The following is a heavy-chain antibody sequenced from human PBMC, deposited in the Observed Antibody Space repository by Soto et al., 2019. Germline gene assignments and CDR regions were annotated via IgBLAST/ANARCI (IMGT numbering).Heavy chain of an antibody. Sequence: QVQLQESGPGLVKPSETLSLTCTVSGGSISSYYWSWIRQPPGKGLEWMGHIYYSGRTTYNPSLTSRVTISVDSSKNHFSLKRSSVPAADPAVYYCAGGETMVRGLELVWVDPWGQGTLVTVSS. CDR2: IYYSGRT. CDR1: GGSISSYY. V-gene: IGHV4-59*01. D-gene: IGHD3-10*01. J-gene: IGHJ5*02. CDR3: AGGETMVRGLELVWVDP.